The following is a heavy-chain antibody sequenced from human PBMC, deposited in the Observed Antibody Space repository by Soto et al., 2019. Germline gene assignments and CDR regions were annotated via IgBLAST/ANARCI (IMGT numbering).Heavy chain of an antibody. J-gene: IGHJ4*02. CDR2: IIAYHGNT. CDR3: ATIPVAVGY. D-gene: IGHD6-19*01. CDR1: GGTFSSYT. Sequence: GASVKVSCKASGGTFSSYTISWVRQAPGQGLEWMGWIIAYHGNTNYAQKLQGRVTMTTDTSTSTAYMELRSLRSDDTAVYYCATIPVAVGYWGQGTLVTVSS. V-gene: IGHV1-18*01.